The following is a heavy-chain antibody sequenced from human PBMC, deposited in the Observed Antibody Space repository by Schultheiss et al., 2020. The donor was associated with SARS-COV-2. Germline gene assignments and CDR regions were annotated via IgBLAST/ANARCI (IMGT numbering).Heavy chain of an antibody. CDR3: ARAVDGALTT. CDR1: GFTFSGYG. CDR2: IYSGGST. J-gene: IGHJ5*02. Sequence: GESLKISCVASGFTFSGYGMHWVRQAPGKGLEWVSVIYSGGSTYYADSVKGRFTISRDNAKNSLYLQMNSLRAEDTAVYYCARAVDGALTTSGQGTLVTVSS. V-gene: IGHV3-NL1*01. D-gene: IGHD1-26*01.